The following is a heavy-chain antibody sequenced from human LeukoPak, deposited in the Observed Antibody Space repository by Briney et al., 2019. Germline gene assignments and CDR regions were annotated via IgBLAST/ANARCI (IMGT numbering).Heavy chain of an antibody. J-gene: IGHJ4*02. D-gene: IGHD5-12*01. CDR1: GFTFTNYA. Sequence: GGSLRLSCAASGFTFTNYAMTWVRQALGKGLEWVSAIGLRSGSTYYADSVKGRFTISRDNSKNTVYLQMNSLRPEDMAVYYCAKEIFSGLLYIDYWGQGTLVTVSS. V-gene: IGHV3-23*01. CDR2: IGLRSGST. CDR3: AKEIFSGLLYIDY.